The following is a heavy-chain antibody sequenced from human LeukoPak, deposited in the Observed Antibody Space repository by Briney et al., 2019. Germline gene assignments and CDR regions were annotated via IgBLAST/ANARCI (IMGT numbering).Heavy chain of an antibody. Sequence: GGSLRLSCSASGFTFSSYAMHWVRQAPGKGLEYVSAISSNGGSTYYADSVKGRFTISRDNSKNTLYLQMSSLRAEDTAVYYCVKQYCSSTSCYFAFDIWGQGTMVTVSS. V-gene: IGHV3-64D*06. CDR2: ISSNGGST. J-gene: IGHJ3*02. CDR3: VKQYCSSTSCYFAFDI. CDR1: GFTFSSYA. D-gene: IGHD2-2*01.